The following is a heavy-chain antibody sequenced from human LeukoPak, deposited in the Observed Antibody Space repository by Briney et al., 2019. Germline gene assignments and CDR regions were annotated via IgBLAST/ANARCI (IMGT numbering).Heavy chain of an antibody. CDR3: AREGVYESSGYYYYYYYMDV. CDR2: ISSSSSYI. D-gene: IGHD3-22*01. V-gene: IGHV3-21*01. CDR1: GFTFSSYE. J-gene: IGHJ6*03. Sequence: PGGSLRLSCAASGFTFSSYEMNWVRQAPGKGLEWVSSISSSSSYIYYADSVKGRFTISRDNAKNSLYLQMNSLRAEDTAVYYCAREGVYESSGYYYYYYYMDVWGKGTTVTVSS.